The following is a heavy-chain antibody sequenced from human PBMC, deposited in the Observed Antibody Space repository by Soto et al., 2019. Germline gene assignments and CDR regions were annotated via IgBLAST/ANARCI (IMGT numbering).Heavy chain of an antibody. V-gene: IGHV1-24*01. Sequence: GASVKVSCKVSGYTLTELSMHWVRQAPGKGLEWMGGFDPEDGETIYAQKFQGRVTMTEDTSTDTAYMELSSLRSEDTAVYYCATVGYYYDSSGYSLLAEYFQHWGQGTLVTVSS. CDR1: GYTLTELS. D-gene: IGHD3-22*01. CDR3: ATVGYYYDSSGYSLLAEYFQH. CDR2: FDPEDGET. J-gene: IGHJ1*01.